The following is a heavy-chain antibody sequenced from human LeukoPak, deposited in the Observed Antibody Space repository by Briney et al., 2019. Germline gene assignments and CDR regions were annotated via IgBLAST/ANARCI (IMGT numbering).Heavy chain of an antibody. D-gene: IGHD4-23*01. CDR2: ISGSGGST. V-gene: IGHV3-23*01. CDR1: GFTFSSYA. CDR3: AKGTAVGD. Sequence: GGSLRLSCAASGFTFSSYAMSWVRQAPGKGLEWVSGISGSGGSTHYADSVKGRFAISRDNSRNTLYLQMNSLRAEDTAVYYCAKGTAVGDWGRGTLVTVSS. J-gene: IGHJ4*02.